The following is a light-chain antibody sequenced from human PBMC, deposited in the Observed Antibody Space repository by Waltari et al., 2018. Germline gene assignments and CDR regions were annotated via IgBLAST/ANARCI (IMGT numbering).Light chain of an antibody. CDR3: HSYDNNHHWV. V-gene: IGLV6-57*02. J-gene: IGLJ3*02. Sequence: NFMLTQPHSVSGSPGKTVTISCTGSGGSIASNFVQWYQQRPGSAPTTEIYQDDQRPPGVPDRFSGSIDSSSNSASLTISGLKTEDAADYYCHSYDNNHHWVFGGGTKLTVL. CDR1: GGSIASNF. CDR2: QDD.